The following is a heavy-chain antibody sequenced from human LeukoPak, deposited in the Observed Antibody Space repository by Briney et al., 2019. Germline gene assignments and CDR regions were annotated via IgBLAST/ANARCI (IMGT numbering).Heavy chain of an antibody. D-gene: IGHD6-19*01. CDR2: IRYNGGK. Sequence: PGGSLRLSCAVSGFTSSRYDMSWVRQAPGKGLEWVSGIRYNGGKVYADSVKGRFTISRDNSKNTLYLQMSSLRAEDTAVYYCAKVSWTSVAVAGTDDCWGQGTLVTVSS. J-gene: IGHJ4*02. V-gene: IGHV3-23*01. CDR3: AKVSWTSVAVAGTDDC. CDR1: GFTSSRYD.